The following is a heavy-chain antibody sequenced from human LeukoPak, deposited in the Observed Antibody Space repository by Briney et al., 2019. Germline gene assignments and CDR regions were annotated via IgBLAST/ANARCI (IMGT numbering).Heavy chain of an antibody. CDR1: GYTLTELS. CDR3: ATETLDYDSSGYGKSFDY. Sequence: ASVKVSCKVSGYTLTELSMHWVRQAPGKGLEWMGGFDPEDGETIYAQKFQGRVTMTEDTSTDTAYMELSSLRSEDTAVYYCATETLDYDSSGYGKSFDYWGQGTLVTVSS. D-gene: IGHD3-22*01. V-gene: IGHV1-24*01. J-gene: IGHJ4*02. CDR2: FDPEDGET.